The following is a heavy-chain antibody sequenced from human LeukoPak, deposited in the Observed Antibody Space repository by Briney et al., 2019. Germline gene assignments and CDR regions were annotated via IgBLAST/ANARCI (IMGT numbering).Heavy chain of an antibody. Sequence: ASVKVSCKASGGTFSSYAISWVRQAPGQGLEWMGWISAYNGNTNYAQRLQGRVTMTTDTSTSTAYMELRSLRSDDTAVYYCARDLSGYLNDYWGQGTLVTVSS. D-gene: IGHD3-22*01. CDR3: ARDLSGYLNDY. CDR2: ISAYNGNT. CDR1: GGTFSSYA. J-gene: IGHJ4*02. V-gene: IGHV1-18*01.